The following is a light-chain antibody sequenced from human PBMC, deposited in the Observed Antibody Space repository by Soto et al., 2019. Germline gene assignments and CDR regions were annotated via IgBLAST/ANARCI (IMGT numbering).Light chain of an antibody. Sequence: EIVMAQFPETLAVSVGERATIKCRSSQSLLHSSDNRNYLTWYQQKPGQPPKLLIYWASTRQSGVPDRFSGSGSGTDFTLTINSLQAEDVAVYYCQQYYRTPWTFGQGTKVEIK. CDR3: QQYYRTPWT. CDR1: QSLLHSSDNRNY. J-gene: IGKJ1*01. V-gene: IGKV4-1*01. CDR2: WAS.